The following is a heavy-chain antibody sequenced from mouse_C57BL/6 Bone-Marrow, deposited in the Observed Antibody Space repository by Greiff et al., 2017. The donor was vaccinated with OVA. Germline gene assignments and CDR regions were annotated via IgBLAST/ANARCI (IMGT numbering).Heavy chain of an antibody. Sequence: VQLQQSGPGLVKPSQSLSLSCSVTGYSITSGYYWNWIRQFPGNQLEWMGYISYDGSNNYNPSLKNRISITRDTSKNQFFLKLNSVTTEDTATYYCASVGLPNRDYWGQGTSVTVSS. CDR1: GYSITSGYY. J-gene: IGHJ4*01. CDR2: ISYDGSN. CDR3: ASVGLPNRDY. V-gene: IGHV3-6*01. D-gene: IGHD2-4*01.